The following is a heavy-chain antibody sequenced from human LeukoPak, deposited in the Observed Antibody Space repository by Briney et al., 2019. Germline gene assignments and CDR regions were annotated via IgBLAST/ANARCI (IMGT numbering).Heavy chain of an antibody. CDR2: IYYSGTT. Sequence: SETLSLTCTVSGGSISSAGYFWGWVRQPPGKGLEFIGTIYYSGTTYYNPSLKSRVIISVDTSRDHFSLKVTSVTAADTAVYYCARHEGIAAAGRPLDYWGQGTLVTVSS. J-gene: IGHJ4*02. V-gene: IGHV4-39*01. CDR3: ARHEGIAAAGRPLDY. D-gene: IGHD6-13*01. CDR1: GGSISSAGYF.